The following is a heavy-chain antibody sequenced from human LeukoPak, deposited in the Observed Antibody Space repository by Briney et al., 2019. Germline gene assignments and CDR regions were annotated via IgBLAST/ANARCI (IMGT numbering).Heavy chain of an antibody. CDR3: AKAPWPDYYDSSGYYSGPFFDY. CDR2: ISWNSGSI. CDR1: GFTFDDYA. Sequence: GRSLRLSCAASGFTFDDYAMHWVRQAPGKGLEGVSGISWNSGSIGYADSVKGRFTISRDNAKNSLYLQMNSLRAEDTALYYCAKAPWPDYYDSSGYYSGPFFDYWGQGTLVTVSS. J-gene: IGHJ4*02. V-gene: IGHV3-9*01. D-gene: IGHD3-22*01.